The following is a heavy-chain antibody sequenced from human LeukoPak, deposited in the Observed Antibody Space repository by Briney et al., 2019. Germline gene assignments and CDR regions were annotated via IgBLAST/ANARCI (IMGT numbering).Heavy chain of an antibody. CDR3: ARDPDAVYSGYDSDWFDP. Sequence: ASVKVFCKASGYTFTSYGISWVRQAPGQGLEWMGWISAYNGNTNYAQKLQGRVTMTTDTSTSTAYMELRSLRSDDTAVYYCARDPDAVYSGYDSDWFDPWGQGTLVTVSS. J-gene: IGHJ5*02. V-gene: IGHV1-18*04. CDR2: ISAYNGNT. CDR1: GYTFTSYG. D-gene: IGHD5-12*01.